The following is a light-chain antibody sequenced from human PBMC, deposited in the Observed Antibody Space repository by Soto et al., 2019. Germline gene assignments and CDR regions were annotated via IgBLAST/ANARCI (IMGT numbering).Light chain of an antibody. J-gene: IGLJ1*01. Sequence: QSVLTQPASLSGSPGQSITISCTGTSSDIGGSKYVSWYQQHPSKAPKLMIYEVTYRPSGVSDRFSGSKSGNTASLTVSGLQAEDEADYYCSSYTSSGTLYVFGTGTKVTVL. CDR1: SSDIGGSKY. V-gene: IGLV2-14*01. CDR3: SSYTSSGTLYV. CDR2: EVT.